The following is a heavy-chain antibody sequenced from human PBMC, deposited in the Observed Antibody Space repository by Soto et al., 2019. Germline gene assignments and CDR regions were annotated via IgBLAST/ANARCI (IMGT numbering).Heavy chain of an antibody. CDR1: GGTISRNT. D-gene: IGHD3-22*01. CDR3: ARQFDSDTTGYYYAY. V-gene: IGHV1-69*13. CDR2: IMPIFGSA. J-gene: IGHJ4*02. Sequence: SVKVSCKASGGTISRNTISRVRQAPGQGLEWMGGIMPIFGSANYAQKFQGRVTITADENTRTVYMELSRLRSEDTAVYYCARQFDSDTTGYYYAYWGQGTLVTVSS.